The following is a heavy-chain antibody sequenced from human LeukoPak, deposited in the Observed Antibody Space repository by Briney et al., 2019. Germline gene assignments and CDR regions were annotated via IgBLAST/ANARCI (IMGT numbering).Heavy chain of an antibody. V-gene: IGHV3-30*02. CDR3: AKLRESGYSYGSFDY. D-gene: IGHD5-18*01. J-gene: IGHJ4*02. Sequence: GGSLRLSCAASGFTFNNYNMNWVRQAPGKGLEWVAFIRYDGRNRYYADSVKGRFTVSRDNSKNTVHQQMDSLRTEDTGVYYCAKLRESGYSYGSFDYWGQGTLVTVPS. CDR2: IRYDGRNR. CDR1: GFTFNNYN.